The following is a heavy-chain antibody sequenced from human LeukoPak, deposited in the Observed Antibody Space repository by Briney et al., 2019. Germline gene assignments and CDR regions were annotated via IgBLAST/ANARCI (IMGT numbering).Heavy chain of an antibody. CDR2: IDPNSGVT. CDR1: GYTLTDNH. J-gene: IGHJ3*01. Sequence: ASVKVSCKTSGYTLTDNHLYWVRQAPGQGLEWMGWIDPNSGVTNFAQNFQGRLTMTRDTSINTAYMELSRLTSDGTTVYYCARELGINAFDVWGQGTMVTVSS. D-gene: IGHD7-27*01. CDR3: ARELGINAFDV. V-gene: IGHV1-2*02.